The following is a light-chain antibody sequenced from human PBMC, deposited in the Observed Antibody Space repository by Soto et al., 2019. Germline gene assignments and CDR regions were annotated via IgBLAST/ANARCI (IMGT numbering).Light chain of an antibody. CDR2: KAS. CDR1: QSISSW. V-gene: IGKV1-5*03. CDR3: QQYHTYST. J-gene: IGKJ5*01. Sequence: DLQMTQSPSTLSASVGDRVTITCRASQSISSWLAWYQQKPGKAPKLLIYKASSLESGVPSRFSGSGSGTEFTLTISSLQPDDFTTYYCQQYHTYSTFGQGTRLEIK.